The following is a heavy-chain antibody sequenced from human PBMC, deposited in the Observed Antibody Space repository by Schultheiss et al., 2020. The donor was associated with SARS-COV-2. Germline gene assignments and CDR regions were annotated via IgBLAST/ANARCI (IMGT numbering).Heavy chain of an antibody. D-gene: IGHD4-17*01. CDR3: ARGNDYGDYFDY. V-gene: IGHV3-30*03. CDR1: GFTVSSSY. Sequence: GGSLRLSCAASGFTVSSSYISWVRQAPGKGLEWVAVISYDGSNKYYADSVKGRFTISRDNSKNTLYLQMNSLRAEDTAVYYCARGNDYGDYFDYWGQGTLVTVSS. J-gene: IGHJ4*02. CDR2: ISYDGSNK.